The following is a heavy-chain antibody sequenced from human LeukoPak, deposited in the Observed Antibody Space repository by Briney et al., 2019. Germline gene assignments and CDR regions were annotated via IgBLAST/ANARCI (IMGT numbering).Heavy chain of an antibody. CDR2: IYHSGST. Sequence: SETLSLTCTVSGGSISSYYWSWIRQPPGKGLEWIGYIYHSGSTYYNPSLKSRVTISVDRSKNQFSLKLSSVTAADTAVYYCARGVVTIFGVVNWFDPWGQGTLVTVSS. J-gene: IGHJ5*02. D-gene: IGHD3-3*01. CDR3: ARGVVTIFGVVNWFDP. CDR1: GGSISSYY. V-gene: IGHV4-59*12.